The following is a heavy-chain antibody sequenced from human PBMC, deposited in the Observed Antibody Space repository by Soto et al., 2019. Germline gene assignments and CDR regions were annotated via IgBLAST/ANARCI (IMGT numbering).Heavy chain of an antibody. CDR1: GFTFSSYA. CDR2: ISYDGSNK. J-gene: IGHJ4*02. D-gene: IGHD3-3*01. V-gene: IGHV3-30-3*01. Sequence: GGSLRLSCAASGFTFSSYAMHWVRQAPGKGLEWVAVISYDGSNKYYADSVKGRFTISRDNSKNTLYLQMNSLRAEDTAVYYCARTPPYDFWSGYYTFDYWGQGTLVTVSS. CDR3: ARTPPYDFWSGYYTFDY.